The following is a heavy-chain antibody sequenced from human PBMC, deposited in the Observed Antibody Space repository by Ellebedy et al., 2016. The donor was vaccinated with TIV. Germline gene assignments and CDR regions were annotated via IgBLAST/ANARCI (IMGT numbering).Heavy chain of an antibody. CDR3: ISASYGSGSSLEY. CDR1: GITFSNRW. V-gene: IGHV3-74*01. D-gene: IGHD3-10*01. J-gene: IGHJ4*02. CDR2: IFSDGGNP. Sequence: PGGSLRLSCTVSGITFSNRWMHWARQVPGKGLVWVSIIFSDGGNPNYADSVRGRFTISRDNAKNTLFLQMDSLRAEDTGVYDCISASYGSGSSLEYWGQGTLVTVSP.